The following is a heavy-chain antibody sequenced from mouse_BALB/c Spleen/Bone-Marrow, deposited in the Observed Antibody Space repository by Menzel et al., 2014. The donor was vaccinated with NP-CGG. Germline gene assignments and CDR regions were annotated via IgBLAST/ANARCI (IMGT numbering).Heavy chain of an antibody. CDR2: IWSGGST. V-gene: IGHV2-2*03. CDR3: ARNRDWDGAMDY. CDR1: GFSLTSYG. J-gene: IGHJ4*01. D-gene: IGHD4-1*01. Sequence: VKLMESGHGLVQPSQSLSITCTVSGFSLTSYGVYWVRQSPGKGLEWLGVIWSGGSTDYNAAFISRLSISKDNSKSQVFFKMNSLQSNDTAIYCCARNRDWDGAMDYWGQGTSVTVSS.